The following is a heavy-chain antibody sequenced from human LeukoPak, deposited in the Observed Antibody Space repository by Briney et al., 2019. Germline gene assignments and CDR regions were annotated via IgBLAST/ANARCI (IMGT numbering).Heavy chain of an antibody. V-gene: IGHV3-23*01. Sequence: GGSLRLSCAASGFTFSSYAMSWVRQAPGKGLEWVSAISGSGGSTYYADSVKGRFTISRDNSKNTLYLQMNSLRAEDTAVYYCANYGSGYPMGDYYFDYWGQGTLVTVSS. J-gene: IGHJ4*02. CDR3: ANYGSGYPMGDYYFDY. D-gene: IGHD3-22*01. CDR2: ISGSGGST. CDR1: GFTFSSYA.